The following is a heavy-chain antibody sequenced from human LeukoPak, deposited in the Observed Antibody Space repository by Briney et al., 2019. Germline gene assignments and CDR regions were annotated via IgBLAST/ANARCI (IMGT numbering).Heavy chain of an antibody. CDR3: IPSPDYGGNLDFDY. J-gene: IGHJ4*02. V-gene: IGHV3-73*01. Sequence: GGSLRLSCAASGFTFSGSAMHWVRQASGKGLEGVGRIRSKANSYATAYAASVKGRFTISRDDSKNTAYLQMNSLKTEDTAVYYCIPSPDYGGNLDFDYWGQGTLVTVSS. CDR2: IRSKANSYAT. D-gene: IGHD4-17*01. CDR1: GFTFSGSA.